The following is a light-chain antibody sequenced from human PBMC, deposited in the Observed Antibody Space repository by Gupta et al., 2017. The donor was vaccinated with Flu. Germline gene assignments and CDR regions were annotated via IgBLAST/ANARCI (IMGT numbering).Light chain of an antibody. CDR3: QQRGDWPPP. Sequence: EIVLTQSPTTLSLSPGERATLSCRASLSVATYLAWYQQKPGQAPRLLIYDASNRATGIPARFSGSGSETDFTLTISSLEPEDFAVYYCQQRGDWPPPFGQGTKLQIK. J-gene: IGKJ2*01. CDR2: DAS. V-gene: IGKV3-11*01. CDR1: LSVATY.